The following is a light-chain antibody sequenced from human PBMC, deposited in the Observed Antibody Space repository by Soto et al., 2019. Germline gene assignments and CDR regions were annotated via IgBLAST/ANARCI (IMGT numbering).Light chain of an antibody. V-gene: IGKV1-9*01. CDR2: SAS. CDR1: LGISGY. J-gene: IGKJ3*01. Sequence: DIQLTQSPSFLSASVGDRVTMTCRASLGISGYLAWYQQKPGKVPRLLIYSASTLQSGVPSRFSGSGSGTEFTLTISSLQPEDFATYYCQQSYSTSFTFGPGTKVDIK. CDR3: QQSYSTSFT.